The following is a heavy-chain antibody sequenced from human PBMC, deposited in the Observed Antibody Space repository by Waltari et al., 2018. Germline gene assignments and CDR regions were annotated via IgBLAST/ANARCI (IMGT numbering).Heavy chain of an antibody. D-gene: IGHD6-6*01. CDR1: GGSISSSRYY. CDR2: IYYSGST. V-gene: IGHV4-39*01. Sequence: QLQLQESGPGLVKPSETMSLTCTVSGGSISSSRYYWGWLRQPPGKGREWIGSIYYSGSTYYNPSLKSRVTISVDTSKNQFSLKLSSVTAADTAVYYCARSPGGSSPNWFDPWGQGTLVTVSS. J-gene: IGHJ5*02. CDR3: ARSPGGSSPNWFDP.